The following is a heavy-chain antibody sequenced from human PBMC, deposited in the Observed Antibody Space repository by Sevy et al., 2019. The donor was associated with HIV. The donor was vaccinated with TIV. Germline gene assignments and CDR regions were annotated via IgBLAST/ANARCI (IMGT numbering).Heavy chain of an antibody. J-gene: IGHJ4*02. CDR2: IYHTGSD. V-gene: IGHV4-30-4*08. CDR1: GGSISRTDSL. CDR3: AVAVSVIPSATRPKFDS. Sequence: SETLSLTCTVSGGSISRTDSLWAWIRQPPGKGLEWIGYIYHTGSDYYNPSLKSRVTISVDKSKNQFSLRLNSVTAAETAVYYCAVAVSVIPSATRPKFDSWGQGALVTVSS. D-gene: IGHD2-2*01.